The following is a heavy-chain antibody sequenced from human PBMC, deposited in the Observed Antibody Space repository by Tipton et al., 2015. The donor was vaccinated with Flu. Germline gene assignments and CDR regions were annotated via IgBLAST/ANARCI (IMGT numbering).Heavy chain of an antibody. D-gene: IGHD4-17*01. J-gene: IGHJ6*02. CDR1: GFTVSSNY. CDR3: ARDPSATVTTNYYYYGMDV. V-gene: IGHV3-53*01. Sequence: GSLRLSCAASGFTVSSNYMSWVRQAPGKGLEWVSVIYSGGSTYYADSVKGRFTISRDNSKNTLYLQMNSLRAEDTAVYYCARDPSATVTTNYYYYGMDVWGQGTTVTVPS. CDR2: IYSGGST.